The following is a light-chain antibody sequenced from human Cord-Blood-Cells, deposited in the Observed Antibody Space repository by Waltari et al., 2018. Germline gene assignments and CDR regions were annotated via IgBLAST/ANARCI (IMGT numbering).Light chain of an antibody. CDR2: AAS. CDR3: QQSYSTPPYT. V-gene: IGKV1-39*01. J-gene: IGKJ2*01. Sequence: DIQMTQSPSSLSASVGDRVTITCRARQSISSYLNWYQQKPGKAPKLLIYAASSLQSGVPSRFSGSGSATDVTLTISSLQPEDFASYYGQQSYSTPPYTFGQGTKLEIK. CDR1: QSISSY.